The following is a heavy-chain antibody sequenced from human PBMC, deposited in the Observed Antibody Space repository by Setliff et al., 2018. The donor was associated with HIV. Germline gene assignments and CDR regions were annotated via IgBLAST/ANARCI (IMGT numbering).Heavy chain of an antibody. J-gene: IGHJ3*02. D-gene: IGHD3-22*01. V-gene: IGHV4-31*03. CDR3: ARLFQRYYDSRGYGDAFDI. CDR2: TYYSGTT. Sequence: SETLSLTCTVSGVSLSTHNYYWYWIRQHPGKGLEWIGHTYYSGTTQYNPSLKSRVTISVDTSKNQFSLKLSSVTAADTAVYYCARLFQRYYDSRGYGDAFDIWGQGTMVTVSS. CDR1: GVSLSTHNYY.